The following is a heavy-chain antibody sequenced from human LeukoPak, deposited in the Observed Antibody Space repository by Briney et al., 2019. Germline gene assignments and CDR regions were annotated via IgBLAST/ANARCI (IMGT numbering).Heavy chain of an antibody. V-gene: IGHV3-30*02. CDR3: AKDLGAVADY. CDR1: GFTFSSYG. J-gene: IGHJ4*02. Sequence: GGSLRLSCAASGFTFSSYGMHWVRQAPSKGLEWVAFIRYDGSNKYYADSVKGRFTISRDNSKNTLYLQMNSLRAEDTAVYYCAKDLGAVADYWGQGTLVTVSS. D-gene: IGHD6-19*01. CDR2: IRYDGSNK.